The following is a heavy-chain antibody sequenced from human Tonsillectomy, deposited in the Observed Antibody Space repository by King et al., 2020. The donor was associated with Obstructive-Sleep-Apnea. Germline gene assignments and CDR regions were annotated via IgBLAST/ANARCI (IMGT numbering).Heavy chain of an antibody. CDR2: IYPSDSDV. CDR1: GYSFSSNW. J-gene: IGHJ4*02. D-gene: IGHD2-2*03. Sequence: VQLVESGAEVKKPGESLKISCKASGYSFSSNWIGWVRQMPGKGLEWMAIIYPSDSDVIYSPSFQGQVTISADMSINTAYLQWSSLKASDTAIYYCARENFHWGTVWIFDSWGQGTLVTVSS. CDR3: ARENFHWGTVWIFDS. V-gene: IGHV5-51*01.